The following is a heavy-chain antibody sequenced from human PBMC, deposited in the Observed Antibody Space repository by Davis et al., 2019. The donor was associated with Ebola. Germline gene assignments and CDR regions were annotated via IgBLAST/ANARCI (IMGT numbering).Heavy chain of an antibody. J-gene: IGHJ4*02. CDR2: ISAYNGNT. CDR1: GYTFTSYY. CDR3: ARDGLLGYYFDY. V-gene: IGHV1-18*04. D-gene: IGHD1-26*01. Sequence: ASVKVSCKASGYTFTSYYMHWVRQAPGQGLEWMRWISAYNGNTNYAQKLQGRVTMTTDTSTSTAYMELRSLRSDDTAVYYCARDGLLGYYFDYWGQGTLVTVSS.